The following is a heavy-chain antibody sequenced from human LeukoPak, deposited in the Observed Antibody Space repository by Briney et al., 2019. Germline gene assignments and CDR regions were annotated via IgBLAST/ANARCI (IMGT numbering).Heavy chain of an antibody. CDR3: ARGVTYCYDNSGYVPYYFAY. Sequence: PSETLSLTCAVYGGSFSAYYWSWIRQPPGKGLEWIGEINHSGSTNYNPSLKSRVTISVDTSKNQFSLKLSSVTAADTAVYYCARGVTYCYDNSGYVPYYFAYWGQGALVTVSS. J-gene: IGHJ4*02. D-gene: IGHD3-22*01. CDR2: INHSGST. V-gene: IGHV4-34*01. CDR1: GGSFSAYY.